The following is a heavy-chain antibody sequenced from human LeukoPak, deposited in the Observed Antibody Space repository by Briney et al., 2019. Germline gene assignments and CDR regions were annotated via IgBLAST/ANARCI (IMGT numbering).Heavy chain of an antibody. J-gene: IGHJ4*02. CDR3: ARTGYWNGYAFDY. V-gene: IGHV3-11*04. Sequence: GGSLRLSCGAAGFIFSDYYMGWIRQAPGEGLEWVSYIGTAYSTVYADSVKGRFTISRDNAKSSLSLQMSSLRAEDTAVYYCARTGYWNGYAFDYWGQGTPVTVSS. D-gene: IGHD3-3*01. CDR1: GFIFSDYY. CDR2: IGTAYSTV.